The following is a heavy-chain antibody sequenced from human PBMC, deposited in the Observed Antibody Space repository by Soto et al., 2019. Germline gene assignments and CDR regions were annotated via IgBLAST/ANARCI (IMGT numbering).Heavy chain of an antibody. D-gene: IGHD3-10*01. CDR1: GVRLSSYA. Sequence: GGYLRLSCAGSGVRLSSYAMSGVRQAPGKGLEWVSTISGSDGKTYYADSVKGRFSISRDTSKNTLYLQMNSLRVDDTAVYYCANWSYLHYRGHGLRVTV. CDR2: ISGSDGKT. CDR3: ANWSYLHY. J-gene: IGHJ4*01. V-gene: IGHV3-23*01.